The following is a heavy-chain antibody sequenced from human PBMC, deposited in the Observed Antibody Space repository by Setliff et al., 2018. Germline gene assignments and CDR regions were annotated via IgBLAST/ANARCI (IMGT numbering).Heavy chain of an antibody. V-gene: IGHV3-33*01. J-gene: IGHJ4*02. D-gene: IGHD2-15*01. CDR2: IWYDGSYT. CDR1: GFTFSSYA. Sequence: GGSLRLSCAASGFTFSSYAMHWVRQAPGKGLDWVAYIWYDGSYTYYTGSVKGRFTISRDNSRNTVYLQMNSLRAEDSGVYYCTRALAEGSPAYWGQGTLVTVSS. CDR3: TRALAEGSPAY.